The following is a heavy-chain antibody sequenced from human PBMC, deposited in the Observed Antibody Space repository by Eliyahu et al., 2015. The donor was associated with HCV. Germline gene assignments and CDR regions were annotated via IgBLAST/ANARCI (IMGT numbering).Heavy chain of an antibody. V-gene: IGHV4-59*01. CDR1: GGSISSYY. CDR3: ARDPGYGSGIDWFDP. J-gene: IGHJ5*02. CDR2: IYYSGST. D-gene: IGHD3-10*01. Sequence: QVQLQESGPGLVXPSETLSLTCTVXGGSISSYYWSWXRQPPGKGLEWIGYIYYSGSTNYNPSLKSRVTISVDTSKNQFSLKLSSVTAADTAVYYCARDPGYGSGIDWFDPWGQGTLVTVSS.